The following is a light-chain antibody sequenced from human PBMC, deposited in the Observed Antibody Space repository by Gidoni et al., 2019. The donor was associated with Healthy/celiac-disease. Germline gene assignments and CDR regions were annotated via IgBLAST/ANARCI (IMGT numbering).Light chain of an antibody. CDR1: QSVSSY. J-gene: IGKJ4*01. CDR2: DAS. Sequence: EMELTQSPATLSLSPGERATLSCRASQSVSSYLDWYQQKPGQAPRLLISDASNRATGIPARFSGSGSGTVFPLTISILAPEDFAVYYCQQRSTWPLTFGGXTKVEIK. V-gene: IGKV3-11*01. CDR3: QQRSTWPLT.